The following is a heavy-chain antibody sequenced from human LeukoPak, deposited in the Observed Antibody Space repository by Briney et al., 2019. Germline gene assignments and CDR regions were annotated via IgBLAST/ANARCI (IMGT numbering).Heavy chain of an antibody. D-gene: IGHD2-2*01. CDR1: GFTFSSYS. J-gene: IGHJ6*03. V-gene: IGHV3-48*01. CDR2: ISSSSSTI. Sequence: GGSLRLSCAASGFTFSSYSMNWVRQAPGKGLEWVSYISSSSSTIYYADSVKGRFTISRDNAKNSLYLQMNSLRAEDTAVYYCAREIAPIASAAPYYYYYMDVWGKGTAVTVSS. CDR3: AREIAPIASAAPYYYYYMDV.